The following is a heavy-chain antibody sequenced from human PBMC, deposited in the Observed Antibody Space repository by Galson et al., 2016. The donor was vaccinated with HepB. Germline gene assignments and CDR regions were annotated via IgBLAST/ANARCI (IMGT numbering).Heavy chain of an antibody. CDR2: INHSGNT. CDR1: GGSFSGFH. D-gene: IGHD2-2*02. J-gene: IGHJ6*02. CDR3: PRGAVGYCSSSTCYNYDYGLDV. V-gene: IGHV4-34*01. Sequence: SETLSLTCAVYGGSFSGFHWTWIRQAPGRGLEWLGEINHSGNTNYDPSLTSRVTVSVDTSNNRFSLSLSSVTAADSGIYYCPRGAVGYCSSSTCYNYDYGLDVWGQGTTVSVSS.